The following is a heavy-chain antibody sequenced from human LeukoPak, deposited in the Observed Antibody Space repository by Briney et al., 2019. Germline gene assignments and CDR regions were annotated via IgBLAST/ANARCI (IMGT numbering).Heavy chain of an antibody. Sequence: ASVKVSCKASGYTFTGYYMHWVRQAPGQGLEWMGWINPNSGGTNYARKFQGRVTMTRDTSISTAYMELSRLRSDDTAVYYCARRRWGLDPWGQGTLVTVSS. V-gene: IGHV1-2*02. CDR3: ARRRWGLDP. CDR2: INPNSGGT. CDR1: GYTFTGYY. J-gene: IGHJ5*02. D-gene: IGHD3-16*01.